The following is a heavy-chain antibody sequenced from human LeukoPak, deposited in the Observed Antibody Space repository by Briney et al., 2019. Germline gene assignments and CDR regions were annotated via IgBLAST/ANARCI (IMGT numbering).Heavy chain of an antibody. CDR3: AKDIWVHGPGALDY. V-gene: IGHV3-23*01. Sequence: PGGSLRLSCAASGFTFSSYAMSWVRQAPGKGLEWVSAISGSGGSTYYADSVKGRFTISRDNSKNTLYLQMNSLRAEDTALYYCAKDIWVHGPGALDYWGQGTLVTVSS. D-gene: IGHD3-10*01. CDR1: GFTFSSYA. J-gene: IGHJ4*02. CDR2: ISGSGGST.